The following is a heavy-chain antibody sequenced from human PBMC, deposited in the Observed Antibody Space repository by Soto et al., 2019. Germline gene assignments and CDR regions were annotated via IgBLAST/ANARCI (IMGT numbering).Heavy chain of an antibody. V-gene: IGHV1-18*01. Sequence: GASVKVSCKASCYTFTSYGISWVLQSPGQGLEWMGWISAYNGNTNYAQKLQGRVTMTTDTSTSTAYMELRSLRSDDTAVYYCEREFSYGSGQNDSWGQGTRVTVSS. CDR3: EREFSYGSGQNDS. CDR2: ISAYNGNT. CDR1: CYTFTSYG. D-gene: IGHD3-10*01. J-gene: IGHJ4*02.